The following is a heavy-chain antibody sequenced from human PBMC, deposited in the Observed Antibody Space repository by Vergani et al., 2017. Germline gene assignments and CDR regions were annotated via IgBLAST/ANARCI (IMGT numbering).Heavy chain of an antibody. CDR2: IYTSGST. Sequence: QVQLQQWGPGLVKPSETLSLTCTVSGGSISSYYWSWIRQPAGKGLEWIGRIYTSGSTNYNPSLKSRVTMSVDTSKNQFSLKLSSVTAEDTAVYYCARGIAAAGTGYFDYWGQGTLVTVSS. CDR1: GGSISSYY. D-gene: IGHD6-13*01. CDR3: ARGIAAAGTGYFDY. V-gene: IGHV4-4*07. J-gene: IGHJ4*02.